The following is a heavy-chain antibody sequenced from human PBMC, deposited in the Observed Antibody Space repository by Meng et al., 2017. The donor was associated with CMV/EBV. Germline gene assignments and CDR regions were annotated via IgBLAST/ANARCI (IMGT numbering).Heavy chain of an antibody. J-gene: IGHJ5*02. CDR1: GGSFSGYY. CDR3: ARGGNWFDP. Sequence: VRSQAWGARMWNASETLALPCAVYGGSFSGYYWRWIRQPPGKGLEWIGEINHSGSTNYNPSLKSRVTISVDTSKNQFSLKLSSVTAADTAVYYCARGGNWFDPWGQGTLVTVSS. V-gene: IGHV4-34*01. CDR2: INHSGST.